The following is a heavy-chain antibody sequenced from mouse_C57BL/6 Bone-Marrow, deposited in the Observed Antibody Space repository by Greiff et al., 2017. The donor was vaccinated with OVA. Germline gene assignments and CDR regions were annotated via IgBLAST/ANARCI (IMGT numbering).Heavy chain of an antibody. J-gene: IGHJ3*01. V-gene: IGHV5-17*01. CDR3: ARWSNAWFAY. CDR1: GFTFSDYG. D-gene: IGHD2-5*01. CDR2: ISSGSSTI. Sequence: EVHLVESGGGLVKPGGSLKLSCAASGFTFSDYGMHWVRQAPEKGLEWVAYISSGSSTIYYADTVKGRCTISRDNAKNTLFLQMTSLRSEDTAMYYCARWSNAWFAYWGQGTLVTVSA.